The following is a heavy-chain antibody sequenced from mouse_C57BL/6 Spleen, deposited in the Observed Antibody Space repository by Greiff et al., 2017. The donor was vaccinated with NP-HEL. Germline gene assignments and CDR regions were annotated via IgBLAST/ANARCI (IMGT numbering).Heavy chain of an antibody. J-gene: IGHJ3*01. CDR2: IDPEDGDT. CDR3: TIYYGSSLFAY. Sequence: EVKLVESGAELVRPGASVKLSCTASGFNIKDYYMHWVKQRPEQGLEWIGRIDPEDGDTEYAPKFQGKATMTADTSSNTAYLQLSSLTSEDTAVYYCTIYYGSSLFAYWGQGTLVTVSA. V-gene: IGHV14-1*01. CDR1: GFNIKDYY. D-gene: IGHD1-1*01.